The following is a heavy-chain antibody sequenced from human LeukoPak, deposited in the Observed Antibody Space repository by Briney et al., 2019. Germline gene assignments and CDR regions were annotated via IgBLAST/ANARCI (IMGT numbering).Heavy chain of an antibody. V-gene: IGHV3-21*01. CDR1: GFTFNSYA. CDR3: ARQWLVPG. D-gene: IGHD6-19*01. J-gene: IGHJ4*02. Sequence: GGSLRLSCAASGFTFNSYAMHWVRQAPGKGLEWVSSISSSSSYIYYADSVKGRFTISGDNAKNSLYLQMNSLRAEDTAVYYCARQWLVPGWGQGTLVTVSS. CDR2: ISSSSSYI.